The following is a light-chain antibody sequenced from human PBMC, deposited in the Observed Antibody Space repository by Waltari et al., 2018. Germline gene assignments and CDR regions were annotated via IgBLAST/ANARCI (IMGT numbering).Light chain of an antibody. CDR2: GAS. V-gene: IGKV3-20*01. CDR1: QTVGSTY. J-gene: IGKJ3*01. CDR3: QQYGSSRFT. Sequence: EIVLTQSPGTLSLSPGERATLSCRASQTVGSTYLAWYQQKPGQAPRLLISGASSRAIGIPDRFSGSGSGTDFTLTISRLEPEDFAVYYCQQYGSSRFTFGPGTKVDIK.